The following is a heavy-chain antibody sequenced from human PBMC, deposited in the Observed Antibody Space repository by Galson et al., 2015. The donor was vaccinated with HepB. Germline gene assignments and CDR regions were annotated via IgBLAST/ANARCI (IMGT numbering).Heavy chain of an antibody. Sequence: SLRLSCAASGFRFSDYWMSWVHQAPGKGPEWVANMKTEGFVIRYADSVRGRFTISRDNPKNSMYLQMDSLRVEDTAVYYCVRDRGFGVDDYWGQGTLVTVSS. CDR2: MKTEGFVI. D-gene: IGHD3-3*01. J-gene: IGHJ4*02. CDR1: GFRFSDYW. V-gene: IGHV3-7*03. CDR3: VRDRGFGVDDY.